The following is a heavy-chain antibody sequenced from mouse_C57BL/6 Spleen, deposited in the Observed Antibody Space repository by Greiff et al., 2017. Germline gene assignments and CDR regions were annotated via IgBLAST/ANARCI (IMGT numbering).Heavy chain of an antibody. J-gene: IGHJ1*03. V-gene: IGHV5-15*01. CDR1: GFTFSDYG. CDR2: ISNLAYSI. D-gene: IGHD2-3*01. CDR3: ARHNGYSSYWYFDV. Sequence: EVKLVESGGGLVQPGGSLNLSCAASGFTFSDYGMAWVRQAPRKGPEWVAFISNLAYSIYYADTVTGRFTISRENAKNTLYLEMSSLRSEDTAMYYCARHNGYSSYWYFDVWGTGTTVTVSS.